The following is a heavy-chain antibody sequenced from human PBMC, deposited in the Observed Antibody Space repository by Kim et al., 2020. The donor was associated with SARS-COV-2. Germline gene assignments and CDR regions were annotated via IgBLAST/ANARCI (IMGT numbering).Heavy chain of an antibody. D-gene: IGHD3-10*01. J-gene: IGHJ5*02. CDR3: HMVRGVIDT. CDR1: GITFSSYS. V-gene: IGHV3-48*02. CDR2: IRSDSSTI. Sequence: GGSLRLSCAASGITFSSYSLNWVRQAPGKGLEWVSYIRSDSSTIYYADSVKGRFTISRDNAKSSLYLQMNSLRDDDTAVYYCHMVRGVIDTWGQGTLVTVSS.